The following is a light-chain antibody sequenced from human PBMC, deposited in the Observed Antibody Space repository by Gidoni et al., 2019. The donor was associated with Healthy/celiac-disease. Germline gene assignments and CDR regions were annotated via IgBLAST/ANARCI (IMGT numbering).Light chain of an antibody. CDR2: GKN. CDR1: SLRSYY. Sequence: SSELTQAPAVSVSLGQTVRITCQGDSLRSYYASWYQQKPGQAPVLVIYGKNNRPSGIPDRLSGSSSGNTASLTITGAQAEDEADYYCNSRDSSGNHWVFGGGTKLTVL. V-gene: IGLV3-19*01. CDR3: NSRDSSGNHWV. J-gene: IGLJ3*02.